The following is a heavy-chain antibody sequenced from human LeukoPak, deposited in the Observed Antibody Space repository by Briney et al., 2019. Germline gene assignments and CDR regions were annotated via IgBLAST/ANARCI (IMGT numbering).Heavy chain of an antibody. V-gene: IGHV1-46*01. CDR3: ARGFFYGWNERGLDY. J-gene: IGHJ4*02. CDR1: GYTFTSYY. Sequence: ASVKVSCKASGYTFTSYYMHWVRQAPGQGLEWVGIINPNGGTTTYAQRFQGKVTMTRDTSTRTYFMELSSLRSENTALYYCARGFFYGWNERGLDYWGQGTLVTVSS. D-gene: IGHD1-1*01. CDR2: INPNGGTT.